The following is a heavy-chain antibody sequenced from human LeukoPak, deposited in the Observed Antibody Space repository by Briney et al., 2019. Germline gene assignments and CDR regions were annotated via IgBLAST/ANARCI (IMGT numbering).Heavy chain of an antibody. J-gene: IGHJ4*02. Sequence: SVKVSCKASGVTFGTFGSYGISWVRQAPGQGLEWMGRIIPLLTLVNYAQKFQGRVTITADKSTNTAYLELSSLRSEDTAVYYCARKGVRTSSFDYWGQGTLSPSPQ. CDR2: IIPLLTLV. CDR3: ARKGVRTSSFDY. V-gene: IGHV1-69*04. CDR1: GVTFGTFGSYG. D-gene: IGHD4/OR15-4a*01.